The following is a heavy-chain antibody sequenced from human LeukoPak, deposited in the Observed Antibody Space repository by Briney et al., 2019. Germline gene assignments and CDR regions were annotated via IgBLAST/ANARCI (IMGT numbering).Heavy chain of an antibody. J-gene: IGHJ4*02. CDR2: MNPNSGNT. CDR1: GYTFTSYD. V-gene: IGHV1-8*01. Sequence: ASVKVSCKASGYTFTSYDVNWFRQATGQGLEWMGWMNPNSGNTGYAQKFQGRVSLTRDTSISTAHMELSSLRSEDTAVYYCARPYDSSGYYNWGQGTLVTVSS. CDR3: ARPYDSSGYYN. D-gene: IGHD3-22*01.